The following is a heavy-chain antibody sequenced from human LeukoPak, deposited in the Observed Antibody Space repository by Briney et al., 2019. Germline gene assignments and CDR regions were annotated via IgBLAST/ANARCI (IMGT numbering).Heavy chain of an antibody. CDR3: ARLSAYYYGSFFYYYMDV. CDR1: GGSISSSSYY. D-gene: IGHD3-10*01. J-gene: IGHJ6*03. V-gene: IGHV4-39*01. Sequence: SVTLSLTCTVSGGSISSSSYYWGWIRQPPGKGLEWIGIIYYSGSTYYNPSLKSRVTISVDTSKNQFSLRLSSVTAADTALYYCARLSAYYYGSFFYYYMDVWGKGTTVTVSS. CDR2: IYYSGST.